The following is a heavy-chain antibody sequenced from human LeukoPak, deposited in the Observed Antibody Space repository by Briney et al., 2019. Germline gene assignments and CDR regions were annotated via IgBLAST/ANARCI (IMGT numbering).Heavy chain of an antibody. D-gene: IGHD3-9*01. CDR1: GFKFTNYW. CDR3: ARYGDYDILTGYYTDLYYFDY. V-gene: IGHV5-51*01. J-gene: IGHJ4*02. Sequence: GESLKISCKGYGFKFTNYWIGWVRQMPGKGLDFIGIIHPRDSETRYSPSFEGHVTLSADESISTAYLQWSSLKASDAAMYYCARYGDYDILTGYYTDLYYFDYWGQGTLVTVSS. CDR2: IHPRDSET.